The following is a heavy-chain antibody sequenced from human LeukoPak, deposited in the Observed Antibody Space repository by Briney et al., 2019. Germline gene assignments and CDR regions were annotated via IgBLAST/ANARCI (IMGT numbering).Heavy chain of an antibody. Sequence: SGTLSLTCAVSGGSISSSNWWSWVRQPPGKGLEWIGEIYHSGSTNYNPSLKSRVTISVDKSKNQFSLKLSSVTAADTAVYYCARRDYYDSSGYWLSDYWGQGTLVTVSS. CDR1: GGSISSSNW. CDR2: IYHSGST. D-gene: IGHD3-22*01. V-gene: IGHV4-4*02. J-gene: IGHJ4*02. CDR3: ARRDYYDSSGYWLSDY.